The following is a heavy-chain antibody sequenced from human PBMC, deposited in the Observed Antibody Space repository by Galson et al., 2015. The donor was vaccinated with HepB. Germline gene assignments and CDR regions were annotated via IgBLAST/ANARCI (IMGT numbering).Heavy chain of an antibody. J-gene: IGHJ4*02. CDR2: ISSSSNYI. Sequence: SLRLSCAGSGFTFSGYSMHWVRQAPGKGLEWVSSISSSSNYIYYADSVKGRFTISRDNAKNSLFLQINSLRAEDTAVYYCARGGYYGDFVNDYWGQGTLVTVSS. CDR3: ARGGYYGDFVNDY. D-gene: IGHD4-17*01. V-gene: IGHV3-21*01. CDR1: GFTFSGYS.